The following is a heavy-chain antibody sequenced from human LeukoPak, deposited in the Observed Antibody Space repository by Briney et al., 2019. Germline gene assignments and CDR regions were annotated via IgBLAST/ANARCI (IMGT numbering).Heavy chain of an antibody. CDR2: ISCDGSNK. V-gene: IGHV3-30*03. CDR3: ASSPTSEGAY. CDR1: GFTFSSYG. Sequence: GRSLRLSCAASGFTFSSYGMHWVRQAPGKGLEWVAVISCDGSNKYYADSVKGRFTISRDNSKNTLYLQMNSLRAEDTAVYYSASSPTSEGAYWGQGTLVTVSS. D-gene: IGHD3-16*01. J-gene: IGHJ4*02.